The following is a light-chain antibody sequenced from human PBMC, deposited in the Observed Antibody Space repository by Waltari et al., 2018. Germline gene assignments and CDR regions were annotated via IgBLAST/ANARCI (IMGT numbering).Light chain of an antibody. J-gene: IGKJ4*01. V-gene: IGKV1-9*01. CDR1: QGITSY. Sequence: IQLTQSPSSLSASVGDRVTITCRASQGITSYLAWYQQKPGNPPKLLIRGASTLQSGVPPRFSGIGSGTDFTLTISSLQPEDFATYYCQQLSSYPLTFGGGTKVQIK. CDR2: GAS. CDR3: QQLSSYPLT.